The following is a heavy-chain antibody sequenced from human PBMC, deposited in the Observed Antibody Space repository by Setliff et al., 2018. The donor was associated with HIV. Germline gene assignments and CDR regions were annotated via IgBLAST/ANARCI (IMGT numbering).Heavy chain of an antibody. CDR1: GGSMNNYY. D-gene: IGHD2-21*01. J-gene: IGHJ5*02. V-gene: IGHV4-59*04. Sequence: SCTVSGGSMNNYYWNWIRQSPGKRLEWIGSVSQSGSTYYNPSLKSRITISVDRPKSLFSLKLISVTAADQGVYYCARVPVAGANWFDPWGLGTLVTVSS. CDR2: VSQSGST. CDR3: ARVPVAGANWFDP.